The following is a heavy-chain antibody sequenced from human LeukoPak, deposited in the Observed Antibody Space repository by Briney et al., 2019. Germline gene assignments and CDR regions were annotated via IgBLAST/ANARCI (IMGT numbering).Heavy chain of an antibody. CDR2: INHSGST. V-gene: IGHV4-34*01. CDR1: GGSFSGYY. Sequence: SETLSLTCAVYGGSFSGYYWSWIRQPPGKGLEWIGGINHSGSTNYNPSLKSRVTISVDTSKNQFSLKLSSVTAADTAVYYCARGRKAPWYCSSTSCSSNHYFDYWGQGTLVTVSS. D-gene: IGHD2-2*01. CDR3: ARGRKAPWYCSSTSCSSNHYFDY. J-gene: IGHJ4*02.